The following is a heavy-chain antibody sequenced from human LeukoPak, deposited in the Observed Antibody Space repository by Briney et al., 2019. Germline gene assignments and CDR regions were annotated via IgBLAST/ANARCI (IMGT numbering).Heavy chain of an antibody. Sequence: SETLSLTCTVSGGSISSSSYYWGWIRQPPGKGLEWIGSIYYSGSTYYNPSLKSRVAISVDTSKNQFSLKLTSVTAADTAVYYCARQFAYAIYSGSNYFDFWGQGTLVTVSS. D-gene: IGHD1-26*01. CDR1: GGSISSSSYY. CDR3: ARQFAYAIYSGSNYFDF. J-gene: IGHJ4*02. CDR2: IYYSGST. V-gene: IGHV4-39*01.